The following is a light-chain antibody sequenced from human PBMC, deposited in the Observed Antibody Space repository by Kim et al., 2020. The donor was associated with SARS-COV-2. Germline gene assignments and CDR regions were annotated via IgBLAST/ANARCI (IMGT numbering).Light chain of an antibody. V-gene: IGLV2-14*03. J-gene: IGLJ3*02. Sequence: GQSITISCTGTNSNIGDYNFVSWYQQQPGRAPKLIIFDVSERPSGVPSRFSGSKSGNTASLTISGLQADDEADYYCTSYSSNTPWVFGGGTKVTVL. CDR3: TSYSSNTPWV. CDR2: DVS. CDR1: NSNIGDYNF.